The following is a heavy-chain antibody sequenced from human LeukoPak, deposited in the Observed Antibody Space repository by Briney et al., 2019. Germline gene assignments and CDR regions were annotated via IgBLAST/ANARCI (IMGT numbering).Heavy chain of an antibody. V-gene: IGHV3-30*04. J-gene: IGHJ4*02. CDR2: ISYDGSNK. Sequence: PGGSLRLSCAASGFTFSSYAMHWVRQAPGKGLEWVAVISYDGSNKYYADSVKGRFTISRDNSKNTLYLQMNSLRAEDTAVYYCARDRTQWLVREPYFDYWGQGTLVTVSS. CDR3: ARDRTQWLVREPYFDY. CDR1: GFTFSSYA. D-gene: IGHD6-19*01.